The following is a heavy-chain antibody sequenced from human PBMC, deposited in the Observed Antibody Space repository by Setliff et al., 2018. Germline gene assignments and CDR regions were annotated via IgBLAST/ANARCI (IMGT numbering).Heavy chain of an antibody. CDR1: GFTFGGYG. J-gene: IGHJ4*02. CDR3: ARDGVPPLNYNFWSGNFEF. D-gene: IGHD3-3*01. V-gene: IGHV3-30*02. Sequence: HPGGSLRLSCGAAGFTFGGYGMHWVRQAPGKGLEWVALIRYDGINKYYADSVKGRFTISRDNSKNTLYLQMNSLRVEDTAVYYCARDGVPPLNYNFWSGNFEFWGQGTLVTVSS. CDR2: IRYDGINK.